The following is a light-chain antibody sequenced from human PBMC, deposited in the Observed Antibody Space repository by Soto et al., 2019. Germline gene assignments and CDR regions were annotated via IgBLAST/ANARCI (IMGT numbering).Light chain of an antibody. J-gene: IGLJ2*01. CDR3: QSHDSSLSAVV. V-gene: IGLV1-40*01. Sequence: QSVLTQPPSVSGAPGQRVTISCTGSSSNIGAGYDVHWYQQLPGTAPKLLIYGNSNRPSGVPDRFSGSKSGTSASLATTGLQPEDEADYYCQSHDSSLSAVVFGRGTKVTVL. CDR1: SSNIGAGYD. CDR2: GNS.